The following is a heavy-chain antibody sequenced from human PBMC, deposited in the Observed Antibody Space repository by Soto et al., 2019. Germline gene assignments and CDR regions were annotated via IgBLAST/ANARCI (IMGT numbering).Heavy chain of an antibody. J-gene: IGHJ4*02. CDR1: GFTVSSNY. CDR2: ISSSGSTI. CDR3: ARDIMITFGGVIVTGGFDY. V-gene: IGHV3-11*01. Sequence: GGSLRLSCAASGFTVSSNYMSWVRQAPGKGLEWVSYISSSGSTIYYADSVKGRFTISRDNAKNSLYLQMNSLRAEDTAVYYCARDIMITFGGVIVTGGFDYWGQGTLVTVSS. D-gene: IGHD3-16*02.